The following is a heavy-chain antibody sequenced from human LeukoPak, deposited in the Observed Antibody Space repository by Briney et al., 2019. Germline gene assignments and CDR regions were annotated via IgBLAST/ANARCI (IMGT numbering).Heavy chain of an antibody. Sequence: GGSLRLSCAASGFTFDDYGMSWVRQAPGKGLEWVSGINWNGGRIGYADSVKGRLTISRDNAKNSLYLQMNSLRAEDTALYYCAKLAGTGGFDYWGQGTLVTVSS. J-gene: IGHJ4*02. D-gene: IGHD6-19*01. V-gene: IGHV3-20*04. CDR2: INWNGGRI. CDR3: AKLAGTGGFDY. CDR1: GFTFDDYG.